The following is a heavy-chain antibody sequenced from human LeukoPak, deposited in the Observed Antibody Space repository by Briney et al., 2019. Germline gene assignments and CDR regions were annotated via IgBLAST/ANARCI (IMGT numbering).Heavy chain of an antibody. D-gene: IGHD2-2*02. J-gene: IGHJ4*02. Sequence: PSETLSLTCTVSGGSISSSSYYWGWIRQPPGKGLEWIGSIYYSGSTYYNPSLKSRVTISVDTSKNQFSLKLSSVTAADTAVYYCARDNHCSSTSCYSSSSWYTFDYWGQGTLVTVSS. CDR3: ARDNHCSSTSCYSSSSWYTFDY. V-gene: IGHV4-39*07. CDR1: GGSISSSSYY. CDR2: IYYSGST.